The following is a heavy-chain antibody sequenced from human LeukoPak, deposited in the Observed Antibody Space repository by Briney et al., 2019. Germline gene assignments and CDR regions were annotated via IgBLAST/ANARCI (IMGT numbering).Heavy chain of an antibody. CDR3: AKTGTPWYYFDY. D-gene: IGHD6-13*01. CDR2: ISGSGGST. CDR1: GCTFSSYA. J-gene: IGHJ4*02. Sequence: PGGSLRLSCAASGCTFSSYAMSWVRQAPGKGLEWVSAISGSGGSTYYADSVKGRFTISRDNSKNTLYLQMNSLRAEDTAVYYCAKTGTPWYYFDYWGQGTLVTVSS. V-gene: IGHV3-23*01.